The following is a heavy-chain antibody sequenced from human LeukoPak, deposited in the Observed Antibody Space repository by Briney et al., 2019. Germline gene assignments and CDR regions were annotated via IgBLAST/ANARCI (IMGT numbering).Heavy chain of an antibody. CDR1: GFTVSSNY. D-gene: IGHD3-16*02. Sequence: GGSLGLSCAASGFTVSSNYMSWVRQAPGKGLEWVSVIYSGGSTYYADSVKGRFTISRDNSKNTLYLQMNSLRAEDTAVYYCARLSAAGLEGFDYWGQGTLVTVSS. CDR2: IYSGGST. J-gene: IGHJ4*02. CDR3: ARLSAAGLEGFDY. V-gene: IGHV3-53*01.